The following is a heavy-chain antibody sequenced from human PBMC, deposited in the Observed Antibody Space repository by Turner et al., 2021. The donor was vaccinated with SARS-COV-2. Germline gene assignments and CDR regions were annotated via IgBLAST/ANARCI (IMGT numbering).Heavy chain of an antibody. Sequence: GGSISSSSYYWGWIRQPPGKGLEWIGSIYSSGSTYYNPSLKSRVTISVDTSKNQFSLKLSSVTAADTAVYYCARRYCSSTSCPNYFDYWGQGTLVTVSS. CDR3: ARRYCSSTSCPNYFDY. CDR1: GGSISSSSYY. V-gene: IGHV4-39*07. J-gene: IGHJ4*02. D-gene: IGHD2-2*01. CDR2: IYSSGST.